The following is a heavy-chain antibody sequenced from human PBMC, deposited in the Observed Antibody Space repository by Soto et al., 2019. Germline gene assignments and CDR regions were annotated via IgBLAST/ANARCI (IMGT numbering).Heavy chain of an antibody. D-gene: IGHD1-1*01. V-gene: IGHV4-30-4*01. CDR1: GGSLSSGNYY. J-gene: IGHJ5*02. Sequence: TLSIPCTVSGGSLSSGNYYWSWIRQSPGQGLEWIGYIYATGTTDYNPSLKSRVMMSVDTSQKHFSLKLGPVTAADTAAYYCVRDGTKTLRDWFDPWGQGISVTVSS. CDR2: IYATGTT. CDR3: VRDGTKTLRDWFDP.